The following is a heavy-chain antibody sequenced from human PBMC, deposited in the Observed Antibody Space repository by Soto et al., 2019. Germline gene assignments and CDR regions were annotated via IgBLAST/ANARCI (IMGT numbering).Heavy chain of an antibody. CDR3: ARGGYSLLWFGEPQLYYFDY. J-gene: IGHJ4*02. V-gene: IGHV1-18*01. CDR1: GYTFTSYG. Sequence: ASVKVSCKASGYTFTSYGISWVRQAPGQGLEWMGWISAYNGNTNYAQKLQGRVTMTTDTSTSTAYMELRSLRSDDTAVYYCARGGYSLLWFGEPQLYYFDYWGQGTLVTVSS. CDR2: ISAYNGNT. D-gene: IGHD3-10*01.